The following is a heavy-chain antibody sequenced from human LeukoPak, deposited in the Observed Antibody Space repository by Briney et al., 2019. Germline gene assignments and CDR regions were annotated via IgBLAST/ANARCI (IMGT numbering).Heavy chain of an antibody. J-gene: IGHJ3*02. Sequence: PGGSLRLSCAASGFSFSSYSMNWVRQAPGKGLEWVSYISSSSRTIYYADSVKGRFTISRDNAKNSLYLQMNSLGAEDTAVYYCARLGGSGYSDDGLDIWSQGTMVTVSS. CDR2: ISSSSRTI. CDR3: ARLGGSGYSDDGLDI. D-gene: IGHD3-22*01. CDR1: GFSFSSYS. V-gene: IGHV3-48*04.